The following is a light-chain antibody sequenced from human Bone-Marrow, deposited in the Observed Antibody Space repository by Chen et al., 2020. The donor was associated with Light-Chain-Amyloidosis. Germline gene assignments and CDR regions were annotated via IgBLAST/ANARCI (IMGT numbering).Light chain of an antibody. CDR3: QVWDRSSDRPV. CDR2: DDS. CDR1: NIGSTS. Sequence: SYVLTQPSSVSVAPGQTATIACGGNNIGSTSVHWYPQTPGQAPLLVVYDDSDRPSGIPERLSGSNSGNTATLTISRVEAGDDADYYCQVWDRSSDRPVFGGGTKLTVL. V-gene: IGLV3-21*02. J-gene: IGLJ3*02.